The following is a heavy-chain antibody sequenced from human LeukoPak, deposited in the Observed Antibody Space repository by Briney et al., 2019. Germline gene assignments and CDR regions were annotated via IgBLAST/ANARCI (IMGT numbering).Heavy chain of an antibody. CDR2: IYYSGST. D-gene: IGHD1-26*01. CDR1: VGSISSYY. V-gene: IGHV4-59*01. Sequence: SETLSLTCTVSVGSISSYYWSWIRQPPGKGLEWIGYIYYSGSTNYNPSLKSRVTISVDTSKNQFSLKLSPVTAADTAVYYCARQRGSGSYNWFNPWGQGTLVTVSS. CDR3: ARQRGSGSYNWFNP. J-gene: IGHJ5*02.